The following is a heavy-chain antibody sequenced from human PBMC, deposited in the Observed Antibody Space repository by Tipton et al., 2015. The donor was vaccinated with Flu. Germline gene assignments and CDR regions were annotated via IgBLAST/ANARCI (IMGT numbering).Heavy chain of an antibody. J-gene: IGHJ5*02. CDR3: VRSLSRANWFDP. CDR1: GYSISSGYY. CDR2: IYHSGNT. Sequence: TLSLTCIVSGYSISSGYYWGWIRQPPGKGLEWIGSIYHSGNTYYNPSLKSRVTISVDTSKNQFSLKLSSVTAADTAVYYCVRSLSRANWFDPWGQGTLVTVSS. D-gene: IGHD3-3*02. V-gene: IGHV4-38-2*02.